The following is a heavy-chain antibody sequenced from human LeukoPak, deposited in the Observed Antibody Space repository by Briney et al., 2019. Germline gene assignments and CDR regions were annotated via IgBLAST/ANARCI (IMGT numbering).Heavy chain of an antibody. V-gene: IGHV3-23*01. J-gene: IGHJ4*02. CDR1: GFTFSSYW. CDR3: AKVMGDYPSSPIDY. Sequence: GGSLRLSCAASGFTFSSYWMSWVRQAPGKGLEWVSAISGSGGSTYYADSVKGRFTISRDNSKNTLYLQMNSLRAEDTAVYYCAKVMGDYPSSPIDYWGQGTLVTVSS. CDR2: ISGSGGST. D-gene: IGHD4-17*01.